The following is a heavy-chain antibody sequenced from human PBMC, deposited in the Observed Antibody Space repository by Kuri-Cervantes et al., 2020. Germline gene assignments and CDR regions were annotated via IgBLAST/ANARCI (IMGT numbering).Heavy chain of an antibody. J-gene: IGHJ4*02. D-gene: IGHD3-22*01. V-gene: IGHV1-3*02. CDR1: GYTFTSYA. CDR3: ARGMGENYYDSSGYYDY. CDR2: SNAGNGNT. Sequence: ASVKVSCKASGYTFTSYAMHWVRQAPGQRLEWMGWSNAGNGNTKYSQEFQGRVTMTTDTSTSTAYMELRSLRSDDTAVYYCARGMGENYYDSSGYYDYWGQGTLVTVSS.